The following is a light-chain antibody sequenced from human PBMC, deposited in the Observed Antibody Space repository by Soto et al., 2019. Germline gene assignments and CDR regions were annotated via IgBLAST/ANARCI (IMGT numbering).Light chain of an antibody. CDR3: QQRSNWPPT. V-gene: IGKV3-11*01. Sequence: IVLTQSPAPLSLSPGERATLSCRASQSVSSYLAWYQQKPGQAPRLLIYDASNRATGIPARFSGSGSGTDFTLTISSLEPEDFAVYYCQQRSNWPPTFGGGTKVDIK. CDR2: DAS. J-gene: IGKJ4*01. CDR1: QSVSSY.